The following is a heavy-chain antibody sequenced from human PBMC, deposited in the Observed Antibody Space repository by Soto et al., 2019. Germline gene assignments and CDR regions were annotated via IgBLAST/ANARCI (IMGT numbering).Heavy chain of an antibody. J-gene: IGHJ4*02. Sequence: QIQLVQSGAEVKKPGASVKVSCKTSGYSFISYGIHWVRKAPGQRLEWMGWFNVVDGKTNYSPRFQGRVTLIRDTSAGTSYMELSSLTSEDTAVYYCATDYMRGADYWGQGTVVTVSS. CDR3: ATDYMRGADY. D-gene: IGHD5-12*01. CDR2: FNVVDGKT. CDR1: GYSFISYG. V-gene: IGHV1-3*01.